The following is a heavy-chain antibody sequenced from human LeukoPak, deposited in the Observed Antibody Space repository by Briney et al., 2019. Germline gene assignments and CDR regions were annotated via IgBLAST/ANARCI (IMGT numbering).Heavy chain of an antibody. CDR1: GGTFSSYA. J-gene: IGHJ5*02. V-gene: IGHV1-69*13. D-gene: IGHD6-19*01. CDR3: ARDMAVAGTLGNWFDP. CDR2: IIPIFGTA. Sequence: AASVKVSCKASGGTFSSYAISWVRQAPGQGLEWMGGIIPIFGTANYAQKFQGRVTITADESTSTAYMELSSLRSEDTAVYYCARDMAVAGTLGNWFDPWGQGTLVTVSS.